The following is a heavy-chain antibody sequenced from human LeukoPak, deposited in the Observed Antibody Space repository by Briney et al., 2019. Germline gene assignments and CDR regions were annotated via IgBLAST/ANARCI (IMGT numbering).Heavy chain of an antibody. CDR2: IIPIFGTT. Sequence: SVKVSCKASGYTFTSYAISWVRQAPGQGLEWMGGIIPIFGTTNYAQKFQGRVTITADESTSTAYMELSSLESEDTAVYYCARVTQRDSNLYGMDVWGQGTTVTVSS. CDR3: ARVTQRDSNLYGMDV. CDR1: GYTFTSYA. V-gene: IGHV1-69*13. D-gene: IGHD4-11*01. J-gene: IGHJ6*02.